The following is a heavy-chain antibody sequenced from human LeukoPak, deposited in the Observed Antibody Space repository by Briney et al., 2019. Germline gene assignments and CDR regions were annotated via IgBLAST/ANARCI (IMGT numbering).Heavy chain of an antibody. Sequence: GESLKISCKGSGYSFTSYWIGWVRQMPGKGLEWMGIIYPGDSDTRYGPSFQGQVTISADKSISTAYLQWSSLKASDTAMYYCARRHYYDSSGPNWFDPWGQGTLVTVSS. J-gene: IGHJ5*02. D-gene: IGHD3-22*01. CDR2: IYPGDSDT. CDR3: ARRHYYDSSGPNWFDP. CDR1: GYSFTSYW. V-gene: IGHV5-51*01.